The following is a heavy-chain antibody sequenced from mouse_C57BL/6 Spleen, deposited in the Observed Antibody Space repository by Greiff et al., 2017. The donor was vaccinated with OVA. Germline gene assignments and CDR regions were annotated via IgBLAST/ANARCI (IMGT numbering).Heavy chain of an antibody. Sequence: VQLQQSGAELVKPGASVKISCKASGYTFTDYYINWVKQRPGQGLEWIGKIGPGSGSTYYNEKFKGKATLTADKASSPAYMQLSSLTSEDTAVYFYARRTGAYYYDYWGQGTTLTVSS. CDR3: ARRTGAYYYDY. V-gene: IGHV1-77*01. D-gene: IGHD4-1*01. J-gene: IGHJ2*01. CDR2: IGPGSGST. CDR1: GYTFTDYY.